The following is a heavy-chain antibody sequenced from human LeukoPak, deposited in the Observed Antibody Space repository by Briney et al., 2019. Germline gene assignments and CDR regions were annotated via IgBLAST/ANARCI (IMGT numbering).Heavy chain of an antibody. CDR2: IYADGST. D-gene: IGHD3-3*01. V-gene: IGHV3-66*04. CDR1: GFTFSNYW. J-gene: IGHJ4*02. Sequence: GGSLRLSCAASGFTFSNYWMHWVRQAPGKGLEWVSLIYADGSTHYTDSVKGRFSISRDNSQNTVYLQMNSLRGEDTAVYFCAKRSVPGRPGYWGQGTLVTVSS. CDR3: AKRSVPGRPGY.